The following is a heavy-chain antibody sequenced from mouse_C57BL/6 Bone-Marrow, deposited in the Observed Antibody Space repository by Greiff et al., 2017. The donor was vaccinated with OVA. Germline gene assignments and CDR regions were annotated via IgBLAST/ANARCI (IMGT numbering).Heavy chain of an antibody. V-gene: IGHV1-59*01. Sequence: QVQLKQPGAELVRPGTSVKLSCKASGYTFTSYWMHWVKQRPGQGLEWIGVIDPSDSYTNYNQKFKGKATLTVDTSSSTAYMQLSSLTSEDSAVYYCARRLVYYGYPYYFDYWGQGTTLTVSS. J-gene: IGHJ2*01. CDR2: IDPSDSYT. CDR3: ARRLVYYGYPYYFDY. D-gene: IGHD2-2*01. CDR1: GYTFTSYW.